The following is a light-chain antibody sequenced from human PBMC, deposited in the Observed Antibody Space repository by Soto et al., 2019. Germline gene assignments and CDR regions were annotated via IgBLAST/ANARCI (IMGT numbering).Light chain of an antibody. CDR3: GSYAVSGAV. CDR1: SSDVGSYNL. Sequence: QSALTQPASVSGSPGQSITISCTGTSSDVGSYNLVSWYQQHPGKAPKLMIYEGSKRPSGVSNRFSGSKSGNTASLTISGLQAEDEADYYCGSYAVSGAVFGGGTQLTVL. J-gene: IGLJ7*01. CDR2: EGS. V-gene: IGLV2-23*01.